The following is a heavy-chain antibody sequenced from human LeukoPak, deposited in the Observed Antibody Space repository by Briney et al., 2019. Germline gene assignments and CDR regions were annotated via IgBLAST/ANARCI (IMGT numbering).Heavy chain of an antibody. CDR2: ISWDGSST. Sequence: PGGSLRLSCAASGFTFDDYTMHWVRQVPGKGLEWVSFISWDGSSTYYVDSVKGRFIISRDNRKNSLYLQMNSLRAEDTAVYYCARDGGSYLDYWGQGTLVTVSS. CDR1: GFTFDDYT. V-gene: IGHV3-43*01. CDR3: ARDGGSYLDY. D-gene: IGHD1-26*01. J-gene: IGHJ4*02.